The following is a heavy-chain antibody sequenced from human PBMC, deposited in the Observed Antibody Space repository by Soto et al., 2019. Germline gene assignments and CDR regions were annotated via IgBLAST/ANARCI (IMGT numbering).Heavy chain of an antibody. V-gene: IGHV4-30-4*01. CDR1: GGSISSGDYY. D-gene: IGHD3-16*01. J-gene: IGHJ3*02. Sequence: QVQLQESGPGLVKPSQTLSLTCTVSGGSISSGDYYWNWIRQPPGKGLEWIGFIFNTGSTYYNPSLKSRLTISVDMSKNQFALRLPAVTAADTAVYYCARNDYDYVWESPGGDAFDIWGQGTMVTVSS. CDR2: IFNTGST. CDR3: ARNDYDYVWESPGGDAFDI.